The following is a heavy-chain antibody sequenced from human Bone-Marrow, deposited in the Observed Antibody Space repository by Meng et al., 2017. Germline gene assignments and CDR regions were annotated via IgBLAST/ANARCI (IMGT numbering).Heavy chain of an antibody. J-gene: IGHJ4*02. Sequence: GGSLRLSCAASGFTFSSYAMHWVRQAPGKGLEWVAVISYDGSNKYYADSVKGRFTISRDNSKSTLYLQMNSLRAEDTAVYYCAREANSDIVVVPAAPPLDYWGQGTLVTVSS. CDR2: ISYDGSNK. V-gene: IGHV3-30*04. D-gene: IGHD2-2*01. CDR1: GFTFSSYA. CDR3: AREANSDIVVVPAAPPLDY.